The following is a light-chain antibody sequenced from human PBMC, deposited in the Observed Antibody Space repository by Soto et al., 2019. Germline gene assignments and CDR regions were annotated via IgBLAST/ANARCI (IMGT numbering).Light chain of an antibody. J-gene: IGKJ1*01. CDR2: PVS. Sequence: VLTQSPLSLPVTLGQPASISCRSSQSLIYSNGKTYPNWYQQRPGQAPRRIIYPVSHRASGVPDRFSGSGSGSGTDFTLKIRRVEAEDVGVYYCMEGPPSFGQGTKVDIK. CDR1: QSLIYSNGKTY. CDR3: MEGPPS. V-gene: IGKV2-30*01.